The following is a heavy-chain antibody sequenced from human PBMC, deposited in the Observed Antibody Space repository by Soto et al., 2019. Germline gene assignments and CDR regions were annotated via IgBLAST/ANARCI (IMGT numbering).Heavy chain of an antibody. Sequence: QVQLVQSGAEVKKPGASVKVSCKASGYTFTSYGISWVRQAPGQGLEWMGWISAYNGNTNYAQKLQGRVPRTTDTSTSTAYMELRSLRSDDTAVYYCARDRGPVPAGGNSEVNYWGQGTLVTVSS. J-gene: IGHJ4*02. CDR2: ISAYNGNT. V-gene: IGHV1-18*01. CDR1: GYTFTSYG. CDR3: ARDRGPVPAGGNSEVNY. D-gene: IGHD2-21*02.